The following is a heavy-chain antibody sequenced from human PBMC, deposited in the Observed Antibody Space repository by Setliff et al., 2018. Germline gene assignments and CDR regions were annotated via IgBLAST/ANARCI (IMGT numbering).Heavy chain of an antibody. D-gene: IGHD3-22*01. CDR1: GASINSLSW. Sequence: PSETLSLTCTVSGASINSLSWWSWVRQPPGKGLEWIGEIYHDGNDKYTPSVHYSPSLKSRVTISVDTSKNHVSLKLSSVTAADTAVYYCARAHTWSLPNDNSGYPGWFDPWGQGTLVTVSS. V-gene: IGHV4-4*02. CDR3: ARAHTWSLPNDNSGYPGWFDP. J-gene: IGHJ5*02. CDR2: IYHDGND.